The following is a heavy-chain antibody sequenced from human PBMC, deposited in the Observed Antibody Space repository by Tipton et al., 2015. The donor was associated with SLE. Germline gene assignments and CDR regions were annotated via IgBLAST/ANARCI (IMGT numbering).Heavy chain of an antibody. V-gene: IGHV3-49*04. CDR3: SRGFCSGGICSSPDAFDN. J-gene: IGHJ3*02. CDR2: IRREAYGGTT. D-gene: IGHD2-15*01. CDR1: GFTFGDYA. Sequence: SLRLSCTSSGFTFGDYALNWVRQAPGKGLEWVGYIRREAYGGTTEYAASVKVSFTISRDDYKSIAYLQMNSLKTEDTAVYYCSRGFCSGGICSSPDAFDNWGQGTMVTVSS.